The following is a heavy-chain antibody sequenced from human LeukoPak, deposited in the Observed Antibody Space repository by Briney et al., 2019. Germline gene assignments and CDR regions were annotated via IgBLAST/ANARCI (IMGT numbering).Heavy chain of an antibody. CDR3: ARDGRGYSYGTDY. D-gene: IGHD5-18*01. J-gene: IGHJ4*02. CDR1: GFTFSSYG. CDR2: IWYDGSNK. V-gene: IGHV3-33*01. Sequence: GRSLRLSCAASGFTFSSYGMHWVRQAPGKGLEWVAVIWYDGSNKYYADSVKGRFTISRDNSKNTLYLQMNRLRAADTAVYYCARDGRGYSYGTDYWGQGTLVTVSS.